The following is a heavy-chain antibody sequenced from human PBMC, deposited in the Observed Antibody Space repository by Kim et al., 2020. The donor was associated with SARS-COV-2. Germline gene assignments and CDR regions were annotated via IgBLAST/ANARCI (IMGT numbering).Heavy chain of an antibody. Sequence: GGSLRLSCVASGFTFSNYWMTWVRQAPGKGLEWVANIKQDGSETYYVDSVKGRFTISRDNAKNSLYLQMNSLRAEDTAVYYCARAYGSGRYRSPSLCWG. D-gene: IGHD3-10*01. J-gene: IGHJ1*01. CDR1: GFTFSNYW. V-gene: IGHV3-7*01. CDR3: ARAYGSGRYRSPSLC. CDR2: IKQDGSET.